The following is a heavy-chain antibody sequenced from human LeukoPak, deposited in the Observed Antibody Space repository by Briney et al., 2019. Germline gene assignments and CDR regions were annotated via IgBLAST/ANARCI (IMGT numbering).Heavy chain of an antibody. V-gene: IGHV3-15*01. CDR3: TTDLFIAVAGTGASYGY. D-gene: IGHD6-19*01. Sequence: PGGCLRLACAAYAFTFSNAWIGSVRQAPGKGLGWVGRIKSKTDGGTTDYAAPVKGRFTISRDDSKNTLYLQMNSLKTEDTAVYYCTTDLFIAVAGTGASYGYWGQGTLVTVSS. CDR1: AFTFSNAW. CDR2: IKSKTDGGTT. J-gene: IGHJ4*02.